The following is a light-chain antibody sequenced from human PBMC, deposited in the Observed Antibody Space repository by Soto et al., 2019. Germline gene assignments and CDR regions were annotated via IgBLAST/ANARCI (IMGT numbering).Light chain of an antibody. CDR2: GAS. Sequence: EIVLTQSPGTLSLSPGERATLSCRASQSITNSYLAWYQQKPGQAPRLLVYGASSRATGIPDRFSGSGSGTDFTLTISRLEPEDFAVDYCQQYGSSRFTFGPGTKVDIK. J-gene: IGKJ3*01. CDR1: QSITNSY. CDR3: QQYGSSRFT. V-gene: IGKV3-20*01.